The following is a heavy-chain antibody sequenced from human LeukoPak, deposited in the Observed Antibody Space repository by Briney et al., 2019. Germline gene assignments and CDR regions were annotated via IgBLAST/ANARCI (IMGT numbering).Heavy chain of an antibody. CDR1: GDSVSSNNAA. CDR3: TREVAGTGGFDY. J-gene: IGHJ4*02. Sequence: SQTLSLTCAISGDSVSSNNAARNWIRQSPSRGLEWLGRTYHRSTWYDDYVVSVRSRLTITPDISKNQVSLQLNSVTPEDTAVYYCTREVAGTGGFDYWGQGTTVTVSS. CDR2: TYHRSTWYD. V-gene: IGHV6-1*01. D-gene: IGHD6-13*01.